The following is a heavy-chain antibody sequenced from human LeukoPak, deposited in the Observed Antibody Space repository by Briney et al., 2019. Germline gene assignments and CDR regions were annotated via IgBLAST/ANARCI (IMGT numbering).Heavy chain of an antibody. J-gene: IGHJ4*02. D-gene: IGHD3-22*01. CDR1: GFTFSSYS. V-gene: IGHV3-21*01. Sequence: GGSLRLSCAASGFTFSSYSMNWVRQAPGKGLEWVSSISSSSSYIYYADSVKGRFTISRDNAKNSLYLQMNSLRAEDTAVYYCARDGTLIHYYDSSGYQYDYWGQGTLVTVSS. CDR2: ISSSSSYI. CDR3: ARDGTLIHYYDSSGYQYDY.